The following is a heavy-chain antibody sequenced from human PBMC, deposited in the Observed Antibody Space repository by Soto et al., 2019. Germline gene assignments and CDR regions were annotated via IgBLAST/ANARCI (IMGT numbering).Heavy chain of an antibody. V-gene: IGHV3-7*01. CDR3: ARARSTAAGLFDY. CDR2: IKQDGSEK. J-gene: IGHJ4*02. Sequence: WGSLRLSCAASGLTCSSYWMSWVRQAPGKGPEWVANIKQDGSEKYYVDSVKGRFTISRDNAKNSLYLQMNSLRAEDTAVYYCARARSTAAGLFDYWGLGTLVTVSS. D-gene: IGHD6-13*01. CDR1: GLTCSSYW.